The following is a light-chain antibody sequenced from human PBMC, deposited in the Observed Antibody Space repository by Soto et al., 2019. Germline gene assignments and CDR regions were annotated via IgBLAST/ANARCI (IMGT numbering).Light chain of an antibody. V-gene: IGLV2-11*01. Sequence: QSALTQPRSVSGSLGQSVTISCTGTSSDVGGYNYVSWFQQLPGKAPKLMTYDVNKRPSGVPDRFSGSKSGNTASLTISGLQAADEADYYCCSYAGSWVFGGGTKVTVL. CDR3: CSYAGSWV. CDR2: DVN. J-gene: IGLJ3*02. CDR1: SSDVGGYNY.